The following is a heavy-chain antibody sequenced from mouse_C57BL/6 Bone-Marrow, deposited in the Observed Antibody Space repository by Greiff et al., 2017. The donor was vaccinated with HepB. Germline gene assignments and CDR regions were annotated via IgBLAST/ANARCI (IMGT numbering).Heavy chain of an antibody. CDR2: IDPSDSYT. CDR3: ARNWEGSFDY. J-gene: IGHJ2*01. V-gene: IGHV1-59*01. CDR1: GYTFTSYW. D-gene: IGHD4-1*01. Sequence: QVHVKQPGAELVRPGTSVKLSCKASGYTFTSYWMHWVKQRPGQGLEWIGVIDPSDSYTNYNQKFKGKATLTVDTSSSTAYMQLSSLTSEDSAVYYCARNWEGSFDYWGQGTTLTVSS.